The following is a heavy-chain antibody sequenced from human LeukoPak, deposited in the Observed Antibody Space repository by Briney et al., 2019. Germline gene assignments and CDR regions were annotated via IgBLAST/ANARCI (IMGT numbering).Heavy chain of an antibody. V-gene: IGHV4-59*01. CDR1: GGPISNYN. Sequence: SETLSLTCTVSGGPISNYNWSWIRQPPGKGLEWIGYIYNSESTNFNPSLKGRVTISLDTSKNQFSLKLSSVTAADTAVYYCARGSGYVLDYWGQGTLVTVSS. CDR2: IYNSEST. CDR3: ARGSGYVLDY. D-gene: IGHD5-12*01. J-gene: IGHJ4*02.